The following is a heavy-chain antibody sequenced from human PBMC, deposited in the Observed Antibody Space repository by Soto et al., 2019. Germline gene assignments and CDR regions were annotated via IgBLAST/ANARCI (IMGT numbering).Heavy chain of an antibody. J-gene: IGHJ4*02. CDR1: GYTFISYY. CDR3: ARDHVDTPMTNFDY. V-gene: IGHV1-46*01. D-gene: IGHD5-18*01. CDR2: INPSDAYT. Sequence: QVQLVQSGAEVKKPGASVKVSCRASGYTFISYYIHWVRQAPEQGLEWMGLINPSDAYTDYAQKFQGRVNLTRDTSTSIVYMELSSLRSEDTAIYYCARDHVDTPMTNFDYWGQGTLVTVSS.